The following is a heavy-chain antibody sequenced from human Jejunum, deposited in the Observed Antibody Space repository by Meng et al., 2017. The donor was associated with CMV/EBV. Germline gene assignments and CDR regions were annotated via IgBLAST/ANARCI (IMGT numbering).Heavy chain of an antibody. Sequence: GFAFSSHAMHWVRQAPGKGLEWVAVTSYDGNTQYYTDSVKGRFTIFRDNSDNMVYLQMNSLRPDDTAVYYCAKDGGGFNSSPFDYWGQGTLVTVSS. CDR1: GFAFSSHA. CDR3: AKDGGGFNSSPFDY. V-gene: IGHV3-30*04. D-gene: IGHD3-16*01. CDR2: TSYDGNTQ. J-gene: IGHJ4*02.